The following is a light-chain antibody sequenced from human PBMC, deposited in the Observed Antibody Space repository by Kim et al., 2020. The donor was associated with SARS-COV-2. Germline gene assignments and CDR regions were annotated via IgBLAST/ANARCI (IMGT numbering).Light chain of an antibody. CDR1: SLRSYY. CDR2: AKD. J-gene: IGLJ1*01. CDR3: NSRDGSGDHYV. Sequence: AVGKNVRITCPGDSLRSYYAIWYQQKPEPAPVLVIYAKDSRHSGIPDRFSGSSSRNRDSLTITGAQTEDEADYYCNSRDGSGDHYVFGTGTKVTVL. V-gene: IGLV3-19*01.